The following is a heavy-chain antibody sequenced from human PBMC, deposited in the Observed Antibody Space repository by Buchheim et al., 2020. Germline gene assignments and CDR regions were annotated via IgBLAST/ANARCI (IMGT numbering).Heavy chain of an antibody. Sequence: QVQLQESGPGLVKPSETLSLTCTVSGGSISSYYWSWIRQPPGKGLEWIGYIYYSGSTNYNPSLKSRVTISVDKSKNQFSLKLSSVTAADTAVYYCARDLAYYDFWIGYVEGGRSDFYYYGMDVWGQGTT. CDR3: ARDLAYYDFWIGYVEGGRSDFYYYGMDV. D-gene: IGHD3-3*01. V-gene: IGHV4-59*01. CDR1: GGSISSYY. J-gene: IGHJ6*02. CDR2: IYYSGST.